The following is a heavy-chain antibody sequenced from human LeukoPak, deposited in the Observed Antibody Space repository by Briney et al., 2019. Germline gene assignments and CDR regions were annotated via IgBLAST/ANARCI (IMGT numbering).Heavy chain of an antibody. V-gene: IGHV1-69*05. CDR3: ASSLVLRYSDWSPSDFQH. Sequence: SVKVSCKASGGTFSSYAISWVRQAPGQGLEWMGRIIPIFGTANYAQKFQGRVTITTDESTSTAYMELSSLRSEDTAVYYCASSLVLRYSDWSPSDFQHWGQGTLVTVSS. D-gene: IGHD3-9*01. J-gene: IGHJ1*01. CDR2: IIPIFGTA. CDR1: GGTFSSYA.